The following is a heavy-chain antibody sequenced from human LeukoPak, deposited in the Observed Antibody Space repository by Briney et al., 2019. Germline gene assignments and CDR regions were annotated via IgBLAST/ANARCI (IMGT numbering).Heavy chain of an antibody. CDR2: ISYDGSNK. V-gene: IGHV3-30-3*01. D-gene: IGHD2-2*01. CDR3: ARALYCSSSSCPFGIDY. Sequence: GGSLRLSCAASGFTFSSYAVHWVRHAPGKGLEWVAVISYDGSNKYYAASVKGRFTISRDNTKNTLYLQMNSLRAEDTAVYYCARALYCSSSSCPFGIDYWGQGTLVTVSS. J-gene: IGHJ4*02. CDR1: GFTFSSYA.